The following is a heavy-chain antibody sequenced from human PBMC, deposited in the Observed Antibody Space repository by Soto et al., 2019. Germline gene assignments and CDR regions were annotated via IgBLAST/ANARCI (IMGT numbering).Heavy chain of an antibody. J-gene: IGHJ4*02. D-gene: IGHD1-1*01. CDR2: ISGSGGST. V-gene: IGHV3-23*01. CDR3: AKRATGTYFDY. CDR1: GFTFSSYA. Sequence: EVQLLESGGGLVRPGGSLRLSCAASGFTFSSYAMNWVRLAPGKGLEWVSVISGSGGSTYYADSVKGRFTISRDNSKNTLYLQMTSLRAEDTAVYYCAKRATGTYFDYWGQGTLVTVSS.